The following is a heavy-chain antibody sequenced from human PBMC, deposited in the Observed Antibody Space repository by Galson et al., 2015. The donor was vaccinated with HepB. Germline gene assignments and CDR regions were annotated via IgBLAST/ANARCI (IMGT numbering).Heavy chain of an antibody. J-gene: IGHJ6*02. Sequence: QVQLQESGPGLVKPSQTLSLTCTVSGGSISSSGSCWSWIRQHPGKGLEWIGYIFYNGLPYHNPSPKSRVTISLDTSKNQFSLKLNSVTAADTAVYYCARDSEGSYFYGVDVWGQGTTVTVSS. CDR1: GGSISSSGSC. CDR2: IFYNGLP. CDR3: ARDSEGSYFYGVDV. V-gene: IGHV4-31*03. D-gene: IGHD3-10*01.